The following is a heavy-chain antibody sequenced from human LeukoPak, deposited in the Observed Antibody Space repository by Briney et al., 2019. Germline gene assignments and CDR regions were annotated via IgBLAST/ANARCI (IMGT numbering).Heavy chain of an antibody. Sequence: SQTLSLTCAISGDSVSSNSAAWNWIRQSPSRGLEWLGRTYYRSKWYNDYAVSVKSRTTINPDTSKNQFSLQLNSVTPEDTAVYYCARENVKDIVVVPAVQHYYYYMDVWGKGTTVTVSS. D-gene: IGHD2-2*01. J-gene: IGHJ6*03. CDR2: TYYRSKWYN. CDR1: GDSVSSNSAA. V-gene: IGHV6-1*01. CDR3: ARENVKDIVVVPAVQHYYYYMDV.